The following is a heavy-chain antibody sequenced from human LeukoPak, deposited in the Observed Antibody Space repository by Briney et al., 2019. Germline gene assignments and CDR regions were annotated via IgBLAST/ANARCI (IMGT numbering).Heavy chain of an antibody. CDR1: GGSISSYY. V-gene: IGHV4-30-4*08. CDR2: IYYSGST. Sequence: KPSETLSLTCTVSGGSISSYYWSWIRQPPGKGLEWIGYIYYSGSTYYNPSLKSRVTISVDTSKNQFSLKLSSVTAADTAVYYCARVRWSGYYIDTVYYFDYWGQGTLVTVSS. CDR3: ARVRWSGYYIDTVYYFDY. J-gene: IGHJ4*02. D-gene: IGHD3-3*01.